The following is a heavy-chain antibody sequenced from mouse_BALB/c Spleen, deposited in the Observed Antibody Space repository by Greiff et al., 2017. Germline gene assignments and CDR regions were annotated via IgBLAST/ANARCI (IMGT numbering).Heavy chain of an antibody. CDR1: GFTFNTYA. V-gene: IGHV10-1*02. J-gene: IGHJ4*01. CDR2: IRSKSNNYAT. Sequence: DVKLQESGGGLVQPKGSLKLSCAASGFTFNTYAMNWVRQAPGKGLEWVARIRSKSNNYATYYADSVKDRFTISRDDSQSMLYLQMNNLKTEDTAMYYCARGDWVYYYAMDYWGQGTSVTVSS. CDR3: ARGDWVYYYAMDY. D-gene: IGHD4-1*01.